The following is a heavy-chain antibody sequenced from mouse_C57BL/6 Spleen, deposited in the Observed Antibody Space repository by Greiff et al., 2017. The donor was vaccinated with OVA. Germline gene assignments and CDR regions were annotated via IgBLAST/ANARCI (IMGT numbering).Heavy chain of an antibody. J-gene: IGHJ2*01. CDR2: INPSNGGT. CDR3: ARKGMYDGYYGY. D-gene: IGHD2-3*01. CDR1: GYTFTSYW. Sequence: VKLQQPGTELVKPGASVKLSCKASGYTFTSYWMHWVKQRPGQGLEWIGNINPSNGGTNYNEQFKSKATLTVDKSSSTAYMQLSSLTSEDSAVYYCARKGMYDGYYGYWGQGTTLTVSS. V-gene: IGHV1-53*01.